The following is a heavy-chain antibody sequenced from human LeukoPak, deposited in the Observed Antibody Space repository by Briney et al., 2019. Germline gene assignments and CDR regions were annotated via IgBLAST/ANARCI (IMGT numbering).Heavy chain of an antibody. CDR2: ISSSSSYI. CDR1: GFTFNSYS. J-gene: IGHJ4*02. D-gene: IGHD5-18*01. V-gene: IGHV3-21*01. Sequence: PGGSLRLSCAASGFTFNSYSMNWVRQAPGKGLEWVSSISSSSSYIYYADSVKGRFTISRDNAKNSLYLQMNSLRADATAVYYCARSRWIQLWWLDYWGQGTLVTVSS. CDR3: ARSRWIQLWWLDY.